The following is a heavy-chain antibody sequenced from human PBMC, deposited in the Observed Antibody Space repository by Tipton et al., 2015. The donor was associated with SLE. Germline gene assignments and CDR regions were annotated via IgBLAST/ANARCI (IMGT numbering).Heavy chain of an antibody. CDR3: AGELGNDAFDI. Sequence: TLSLTCAVSGYSISSGYYWGWIRQPPGKGLEWIGSIYHSGSTYYNPSLKSRVTISVDTSKNQFSLKLSSVTAADTAVYYCAGELGNDAFDIWGLGTMVTASS. D-gene: IGHD7-27*01. CDR2: IYHSGST. V-gene: IGHV4-38-2*02. J-gene: IGHJ3*02. CDR1: GYSISSGYY.